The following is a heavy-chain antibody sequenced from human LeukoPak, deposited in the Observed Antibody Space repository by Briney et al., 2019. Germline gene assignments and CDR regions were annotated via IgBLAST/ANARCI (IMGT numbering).Heavy chain of an antibody. CDR3: ARDRYCSGGSCYGYYYYYGMDV. D-gene: IGHD2-15*01. J-gene: IGHJ6*04. CDR1: GFTFSDYY. Sequence: PGGSLRLSCAASGFTFSDYYMSWIRQAPGKGLEWASYISSSSSYTNYADSVKGRFTISRDNAKNSLYLQMNSLRAEDTAVYYCARDRYCSGGSCYGYYYYYGMDVWGKGTTVTVSS. CDR2: ISSSSSYT. V-gene: IGHV3-11*06.